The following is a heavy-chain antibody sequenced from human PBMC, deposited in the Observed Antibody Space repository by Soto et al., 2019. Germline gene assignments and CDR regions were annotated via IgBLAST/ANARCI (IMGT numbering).Heavy chain of an antibody. D-gene: IGHD1-20*01. CDR3: ARTFGYNWNPGEY. J-gene: IGHJ4*02. CDR2: TSPDNDNT. CDR1: GYIFTSYG. Sequence: QVQLVQSGAEVKKPGASVKVSCKASGYIFTSYGISWVRQAPGQGLEWMGWTSPDNDNTNYAQNLQGRVTMTTDTSTSTAYMELRSLRSDDTAVYYCARTFGYNWNPGEYWGQGSLVIVSS. V-gene: IGHV1-18*04.